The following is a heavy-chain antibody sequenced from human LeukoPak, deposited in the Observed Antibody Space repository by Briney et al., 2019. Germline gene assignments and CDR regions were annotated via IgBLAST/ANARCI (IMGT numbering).Heavy chain of an antibody. D-gene: IGHD3-3*01. CDR3: ARVTRITIFGVVNTSRGYYYYYYMDV. J-gene: IGHJ6*03. Sequence: SETLSLTCAVYGGSFSGYYWSWIRQPPGKGLEWIGEINHSGSTNYNPSLKSRVTISVDTSKNQFSLKLSSVTAADTAVYYCARVTRITIFGVVNTSRGYYYYYYMDVWGKGTTVTISS. CDR1: GGSFSGYY. CDR2: INHSGST. V-gene: IGHV4-34*01.